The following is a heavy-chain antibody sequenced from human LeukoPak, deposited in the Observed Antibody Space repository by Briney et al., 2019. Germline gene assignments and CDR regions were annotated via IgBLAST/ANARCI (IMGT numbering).Heavy chain of an antibody. J-gene: IGHJ6*03. Sequence: SETLSLTCTVSGGSISSYYWSWIRQPAGKGLEWIGRIYTSGSTNYNPSLKSRVTMSVDTSKNQFSLKLSSVTAADTAVYYCARESDSNYAPYYYYYMDVWGKGTTVTVSS. CDR1: GGSISSYY. D-gene: IGHD4-11*01. V-gene: IGHV4-4*07. CDR2: IYTSGST. CDR3: ARESDSNYAPYYYYYMDV.